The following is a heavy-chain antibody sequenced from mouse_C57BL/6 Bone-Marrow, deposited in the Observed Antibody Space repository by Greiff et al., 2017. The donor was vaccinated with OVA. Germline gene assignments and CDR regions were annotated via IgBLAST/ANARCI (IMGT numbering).Heavy chain of an antibody. J-gene: IGHJ2*01. Sequence: EVQVVESEGGLVQPGSSMKLSCTASGFTFSDYYMAWVRQVPEKGLEWVANINYDGSSTYYLDSLKSRFIISRDNAKNILYLQMSSLKSEDTATYYCARGDYGSSIDYWGQGTTLTVSS. CDR1: GFTFSDYY. CDR2: INYDGSST. V-gene: IGHV5-16*01. D-gene: IGHD1-1*01. CDR3: ARGDYGSSIDY.